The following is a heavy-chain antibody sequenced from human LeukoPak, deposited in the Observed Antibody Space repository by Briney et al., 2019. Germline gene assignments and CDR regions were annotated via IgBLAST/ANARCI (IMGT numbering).Heavy chain of an antibody. D-gene: IGHD3/OR15-3a*01. CDR2: TPYDGGNK. J-gene: IGHJ4*02. Sequence: GRSLRLSCAASGFTFSSYAMHWVRRAPGEGLEWLAVTPYDGGNKYYADSVKGRFTISRDNSKNTLYLQMNSLRAEDTAVYFCARDLRTGSYLDYWGRGTLVTVSS. CDR3: ARDLRTGSYLDY. CDR1: GFTFSSYA. V-gene: IGHV3-30*01.